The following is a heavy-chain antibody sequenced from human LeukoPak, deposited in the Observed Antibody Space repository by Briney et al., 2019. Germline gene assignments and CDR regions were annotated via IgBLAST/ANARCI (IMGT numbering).Heavy chain of an antibody. CDR1: GYTFTSCY. V-gene: IGHV1-46*01. CDR3: ARRASYDILTGYYYYFDY. CDR2: INPSGGST. Sequence: EASVKVSCKASGYTFTSCYMHWVRQAPGQGLEWMGIINPSGGSTSYAQKFQGRVTMTRDMSTSTVYMELSSLRSEDTAVYYCARRASYDILTGYYYYFDYWGQGTLVTVSS. J-gene: IGHJ4*02. D-gene: IGHD3-9*01.